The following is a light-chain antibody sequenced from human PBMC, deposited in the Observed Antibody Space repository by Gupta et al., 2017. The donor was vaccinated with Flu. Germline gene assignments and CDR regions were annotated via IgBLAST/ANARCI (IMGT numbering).Light chain of an antibody. V-gene: IGKV3-11*01. Sequence: EVVLPPSPATLSLSPGDRATLSCRASQSVRSYLAWYQQKPGRAPRLLIYDTSNRATGIPARFSGSGSGTDFTRTRSSLEPEDFAGYYCQQRSNWPPTLTFGGGTKVEIK. CDR1: QSVRSY. J-gene: IGKJ4*01. CDR2: DTS. CDR3: QQRSNWPPTLT.